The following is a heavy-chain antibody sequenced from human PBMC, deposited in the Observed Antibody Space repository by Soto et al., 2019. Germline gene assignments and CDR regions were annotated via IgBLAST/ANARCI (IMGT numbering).Heavy chain of an antibody. Sequence: EVQLVESGGDLVKPGGSLRLSCVTSGFMFSSAWMSWVRQAPGKGLEWVGRIKSKSDGGARDYAVPVKGRFSISRDDSKNTVYLQMNSLRAEDTAVYYCVEGWNDFWGQGTLVTVSS. CDR1: GFMFSSAW. D-gene: IGHD1-1*01. CDR3: VEGWNDF. CDR2: IKSKSDGGAR. V-gene: IGHV3-15*01. J-gene: IGHJ4*02.